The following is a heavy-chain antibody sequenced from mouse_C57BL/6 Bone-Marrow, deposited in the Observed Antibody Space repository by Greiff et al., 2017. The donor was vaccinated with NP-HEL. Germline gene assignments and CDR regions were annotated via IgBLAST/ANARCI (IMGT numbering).Heavy chain of an antibody. Sequence: EVNVVESGGGLVQPKGSLKLSCAASGFSFNTYAMNWVRQAPGKGLEWVARIRSKSNNYATYYADSVKDRFTISRDDSESMLYLQMNNLKTEDTAMYYCVRRRGYGSYWYFDVWGTGTTVTVSS. J-gene: IGHJ1*03. CDR1: GFSFNTYA. V-gene: IGHV10-1*01. CDR3: VRRRGYGSYWYFDV. D-gene: IGHD2-2*01. CDR2: IRSKSNNYAT.